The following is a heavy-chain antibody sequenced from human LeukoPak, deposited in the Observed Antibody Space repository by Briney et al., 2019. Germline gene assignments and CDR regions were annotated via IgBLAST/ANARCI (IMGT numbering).Heavy chain of an antibody. CDR2: IYYSGST. CDR1: GGSVSSGSYY. Sequence: SENLSLTCTVSGGSVSSGSYYWSWIRQPPGKGLEWIGYIYYSGSTNYNPSLKSRITISVDTSKNQFSLKLSSVTAADTAVYYCARYRETQFDYWGQGTLVTVSS. CDR3: ARYRETQFDY. J-gene: IGHJ4*02. V-gene: IGHV4-61*01. D-gene: IGHD2-2*01.